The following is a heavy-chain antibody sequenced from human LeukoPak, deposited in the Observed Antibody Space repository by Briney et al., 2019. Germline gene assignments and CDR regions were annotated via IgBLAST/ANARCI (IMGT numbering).Heavy chain of an antibody. J-gene: IGHJ5*02. V-gene: IGHV4-34*01. D-gene: IGHD3-22*01. CDR1: GGSFSGYY. CDR3: ASRARITMIVVKWFDP. Sequence: SETLSLTCAVYGGSFSGYYWSWIRQPPGKGLEWIGEINHSGSTNYNPSLKSRVTISVDTSKNQFSLKLSSVTAADTAVYYCASRARITMIVVKWFDPWGQGTLVTVSS. CDR2: INHSGST.